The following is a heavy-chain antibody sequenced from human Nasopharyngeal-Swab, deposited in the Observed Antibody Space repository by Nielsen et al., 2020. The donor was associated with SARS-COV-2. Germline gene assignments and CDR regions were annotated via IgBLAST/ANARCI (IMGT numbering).Heavy chain of an antibody. CDR1: GYTFTSYG. CDR3: ARDQVTMVRGIVITADY. Sequence: ASVKVSCKDSGYTFTSYGISWVRQAPGQGLEWMGWISAYNGNTNYAQKLQGRVTMTTDTSTTTAYMELRSLRSDDTAVYYCARDQVTMVRGIVITADYWGQGTLVTVSS. D-gene: IGHD3-10*01. J-gene: IGHJ4*02. CDR2: ISAYNGNT. V-gene: IGHV1-18*01.